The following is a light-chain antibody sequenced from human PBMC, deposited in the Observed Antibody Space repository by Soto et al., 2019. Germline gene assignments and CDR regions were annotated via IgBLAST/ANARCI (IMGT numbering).Light chain of an antibody. CDR2: GDN. CDR3: QSYDISIHNYV. Sequence: QSALAQPPSVSGAPGQRVSISCTGSTSNIGAPYDVHWYQHLPGTAPKLLIYGDNNRPSGVPDRFSGSKSGTSASLAITRLQAEDEADYYCQSYDISIHNYVFGTGTKVTV. V-gene: IGLV1-40*01. J-gene: IGLJ1*01. CDR1: TSNIGAPYD.